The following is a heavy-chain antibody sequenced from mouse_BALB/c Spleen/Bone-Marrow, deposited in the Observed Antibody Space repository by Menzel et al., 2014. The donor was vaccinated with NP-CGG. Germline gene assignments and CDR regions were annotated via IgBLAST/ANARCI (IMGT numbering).Heavy chain of an antibody. CDR1: GFNIKDTY. CDR2: IDPANGNT. D-gene: IGHD4-1*01. Sequence: EVQLQQSGAELVKPGASVKLSCTASGFNIKDTYMHWVKQRPEQGLEWIGRIDPANGNTKYDPKFQGRATITADTSSNTAYLQLSSLTSEDTAVYYCARWEYYAMDYWGQGTPVTVSS. CDR3: ARWEYYAMDY. V-gene: IGHV14-3*02. J-gene: IGHJ4*01.